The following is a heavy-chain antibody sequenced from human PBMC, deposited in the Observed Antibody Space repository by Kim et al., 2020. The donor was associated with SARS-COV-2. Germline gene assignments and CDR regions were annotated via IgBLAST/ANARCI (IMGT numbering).Heavy chain of an antibody. CDR3: ARDLSPFDYDDSY. D-gene: IGHD4-17*01. Sequence: GGSLRLSCAASGFTFSSYGMHWVRQAPGKGLEWVAVIWYDGSNKYYADSVKGRFTISRDNSKNTLYLQMNSLRAEDTAVYYCARDLSPFDYDDSYWGQGTLVTVSS. J-gene: IGHJ4*02. CDR2: IWYDGSNK. CDR1: GFTFSSYG. V-gene: IGHV3-33*01.